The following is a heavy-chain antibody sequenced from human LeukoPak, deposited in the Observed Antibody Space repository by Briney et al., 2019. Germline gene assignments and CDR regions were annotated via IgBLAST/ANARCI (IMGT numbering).Heavy chain of an antibody. CDR2: IYYSGST. D-gene: IGHD2-15*01. V-gene: IGHV4-39*01. Sequence: PSETLSLTCTVSGXSISSSSYYWGWIRQPPGKGLEWIGSIYYSGSTYYNPSLKSRVTISVDTSKNQFSLKLSSVTAADTAVYYCARKEDKEFDYWGQGTLVTVSS. CDR3: ARKEDKEFDY. CDR1: GXSISSSSYY. J-gene: IGHJ4*02.